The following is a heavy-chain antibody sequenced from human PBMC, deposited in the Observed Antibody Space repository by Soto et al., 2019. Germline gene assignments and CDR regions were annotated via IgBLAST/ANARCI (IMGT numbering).Heavy chain of an antibody. V-gene: IGHV4-34*01. CDR1: GGSLSGYY. Sequence: PSETLSLTCAVYGGSLSGYYWSWIRQPPGKGLEWIGEINHSGSTNYNPSLKSRVTISVDTSKNQFSLKLSSVTAADTAVYYCARGREYQAVVAAAHFDYWGQGTLVTVSS. D-gene: IGHD6-13*01. CDR3: ARGREYQAVVAAAHFDY. J-gene: IGHJ4*02. CDR2: INHSGST.